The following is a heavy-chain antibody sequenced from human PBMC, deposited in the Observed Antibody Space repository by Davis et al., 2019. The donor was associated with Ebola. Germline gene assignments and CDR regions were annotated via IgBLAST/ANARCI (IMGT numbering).Heavy chain of an antibody. V-gene: IGHV3-7*01. D-gene: IGHD1-26*01. Sequence: GESLKISCAASGFTFSSYWMSWVRQAPGKGLEWVANIKQDGSEKYYVDSVKGRFTISRDNAKNSLYLQMNSLRAEDTAVYYCARSSLGNYYYYGMDVWGQGTTVTVSS. CDR2: IKQDGSEK. J-gene: IGHJ6*02. CDR3: ARSSLGNYYYYGMDV. CDR1: GFTFSSYW.